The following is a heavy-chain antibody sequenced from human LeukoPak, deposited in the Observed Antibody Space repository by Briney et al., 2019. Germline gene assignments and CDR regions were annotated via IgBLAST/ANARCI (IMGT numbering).Heavy chain of an antibody. CDR1: GFTFSSYG. CDR2: ISFDASNK. Sequence: GGSLRLSCAASGFTFSSYGMHWVRQAPGKGLEWVAVISFDASNKYYADSVKGRFTISRDNSKNTLYLQMNSLRAEDTALYFCAKGGIHRGYYYYYMDVWGKGTTVTISS. D-gene: IGHD6-13*01. CDR3: AKGGIHRGYYYYYMDV. V-gene: IGHV3-30*18. J-gene: IGHJ6*03.